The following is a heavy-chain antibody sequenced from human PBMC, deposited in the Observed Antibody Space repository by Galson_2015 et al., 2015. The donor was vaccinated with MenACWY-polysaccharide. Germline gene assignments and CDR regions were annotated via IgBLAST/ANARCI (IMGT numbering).Heavy chain of an antibody. CDR1: GFTFSSYC. CDR2: ICSDENSI. J-gene: IGHJ6*02. Sequence: LRLSCAASGFTFSSYCIHWVRQAPRKGLVWVSRICSDENSITYAGSVKGRFSISRENAENTVYLQMNSLTAEDTALYYCVRGSSGWRGMDVWGQGTTVTVSS. D-gene: IGHD6-19*01. CDR3: VRGSSGWRGMDV. V-gene: IGHV3-74*01.